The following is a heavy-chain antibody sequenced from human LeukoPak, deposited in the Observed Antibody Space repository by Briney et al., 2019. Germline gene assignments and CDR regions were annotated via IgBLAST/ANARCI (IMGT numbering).Heavy chain of an antibody. CDR3: ARVGIAAAKGAFDI. Sequence: PSETLSLTCTVSGGSISSGDYYWSWIRQPPGKGLEWIGYIYYSGSTYYNPSLKSRITISVDRSKNQFSLKLSSVTAADTAVYYCARVGIAAAKGAFDIWGQGTMITVSS. J-gene: IGHJ3*02. D-gene: IGHD6-13*01. CDR2: IYYSGST. CDR1: GGSISSGDYY. V-gene: IGHV4-30-4*08.